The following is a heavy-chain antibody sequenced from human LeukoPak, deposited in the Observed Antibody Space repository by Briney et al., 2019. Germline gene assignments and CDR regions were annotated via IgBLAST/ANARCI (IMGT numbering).Heavy chain of an antibody. V-gene: IGHV3-23*01. D-gene: IGHD3-10*01. CDR1: GFTFSSHA. CDR3: AKDRIGSGSYYYIDY. J-gene: IGHJ4*02. CDR2: ISGSGGTT. Sequence: GGSLRLSCAASGFTFSSHAMSWVRQAPGKGLEWVSGISGSGGTTYYADSVKGRFTISRDNSKNTLYLQMNSLRAEDTAIYYCAKDRIGSGSYYYIDYWGQGTLSPSPQ.